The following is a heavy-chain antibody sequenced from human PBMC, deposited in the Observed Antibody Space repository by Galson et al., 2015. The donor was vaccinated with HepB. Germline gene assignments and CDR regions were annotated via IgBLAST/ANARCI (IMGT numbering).Heavy chain of an antibody. Sequence: LRLSCAASGFTFSSYAMSWVRQAPGKGLERVSAISGSGGSTYYADSVKGRFTISRDNSKNTLYLQMNSLRAEDTAVYYCAKGVYYGSGVPLRYFDLWGRGTLVTVSS. CDR1: GFTFSSYA. V-gene: IGHV3-23*01. CDR3: AKGVYYGSGVPLRYFDL. CDR2: ISGSGGST. D-gene: IGHD3-10*01. J-gene: IGHJ2*01.